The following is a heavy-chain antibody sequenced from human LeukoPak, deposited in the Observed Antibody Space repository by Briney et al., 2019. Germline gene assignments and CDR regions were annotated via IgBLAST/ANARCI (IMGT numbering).Heavy chain of an antibody. CDR3: VGSGWLNAFNI. CDR2: ISGSGGST. J-gene: IGHJ3*02. Sequence: PGGSLRLSCAASEFTFSSSAMSWVRQAPGKGLEWVSGISGSGGSTYSADSVKGRFTMSRDDTKNTLYLQMNSLRAEDSAVYYCVGSGWLNAFNIWGQGTMVTVSS. CDR1: EFTFSSSA. D-gene: IGHD6-19*01. V-gene: IGHV3-23*01.